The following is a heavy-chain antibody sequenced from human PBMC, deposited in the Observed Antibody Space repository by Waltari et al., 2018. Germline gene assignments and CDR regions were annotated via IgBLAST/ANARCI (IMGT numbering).Heavy chain of an antibody. D-gene: IGHD1-26*01. V-gene: IGHV3-30*02. CDR1: GFTFGSYG. Sequence: QVQLVESGGGVVQPGGSLRLSCAASGFTFGSYGMHWVRQAPGKGLEWVAFIRYDGSNKYYADSVKGRFTISRDNSKNTLYLQMNSLRAEDTAVYYCAKALVGATLGYWGQGTLVTVSS. J-gene: IGHJ4*02. CDR2: IRYDGSNK. CDR3: AKALVGATLGY.